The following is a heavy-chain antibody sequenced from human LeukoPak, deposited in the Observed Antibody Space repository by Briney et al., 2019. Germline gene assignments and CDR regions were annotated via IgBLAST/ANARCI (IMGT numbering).Heavy chain of an antibody. CDR3: ARQGYWSGYFVFDY. D-gene: IGHD3-3*01. CDR2: IYYTGTT. Sequence: SETLSLTCTVSGGSISNYYWSWVRQPPGKGLEYIGLIYYTGTTNYNPSLKSRVTISVDTSKNQFSLKLSSVTAADTAVYYCARQGYWSGYFVFDYWGQGALVTVSS. CDR1: GGSISNYY. J-gene: IGHJ4*02. V-gene: IGHV4-59*08.